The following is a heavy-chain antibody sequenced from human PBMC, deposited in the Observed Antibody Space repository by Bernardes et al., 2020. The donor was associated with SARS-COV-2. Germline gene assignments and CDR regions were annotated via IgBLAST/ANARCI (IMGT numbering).Heavy chain of an antibody. CDR3: ASTPVTMILVVITYYYFDL. D-gene: IGHD3-22*01. V-gene: IGHV4-39*01. CDR1: GDSVSSSSYF. CDR2: IYSGGIT. Sequence: SETLSLTCTVSGDSVSSSSYFWGWIRQPPGKGLEWIGSIYSGGITYYNPSLKRRATISVDTSKNQFSLQLTSVTAADTAMYYCASTPVTMILVVITYYYFDLWGRGTLVTVSS. J-gene: IGHJ2*01.